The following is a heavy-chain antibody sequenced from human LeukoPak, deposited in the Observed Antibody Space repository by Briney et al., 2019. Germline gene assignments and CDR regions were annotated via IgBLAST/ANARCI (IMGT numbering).Heavy chain of an antibody. CDR3: ARVWSYYYYGMDV. Sequence: ASVKVSCKASGYTFTSYGISWVRQAPGQGLEWMGWISAYNGNTNYAQKLQGRVTMTTDTSTSTAYIELRSLRSDDTAVYYCARVWSYYYYGMDVWGQGTTVTVSS. CDR2: ISAYNGNT. V-gene: IGHV1-18*01. D-gene: IGHD2-21*01. CDR1: GYTFTSYG. J-gene: IGHJ6*02.